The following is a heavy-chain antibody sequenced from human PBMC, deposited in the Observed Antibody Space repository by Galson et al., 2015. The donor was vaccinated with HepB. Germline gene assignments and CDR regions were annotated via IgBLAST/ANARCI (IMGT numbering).Heavy chain of an antibody. J-gene: IGHJ6*02. Sequence: SLRLSCAASEFTFSSYWMNWVRQAPGKGLEWVANINPDGSEKNYVASLKGRFTISRDNAKNSLYLQMDSLRAEGTAVYYCARRISLVRGIITKPDYYYGMDVWGQGTTVTVAS. V-gene: IGHV3-7*03. D-gene: IGHD3-10*01. CDR2: INPDGSEK. CDR1: EFTFSSYW. CDR3: ARRISLVRGIITKPDYYYGMDV.